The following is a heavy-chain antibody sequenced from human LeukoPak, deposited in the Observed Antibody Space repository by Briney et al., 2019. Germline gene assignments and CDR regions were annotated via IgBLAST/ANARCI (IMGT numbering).Heavy chain of an antibody. Sequence: PGGSLRLSCAASGFTVSSNYMSWVRQAPGKGLEWVSVIYSGGSTYYADSVKGRFTISRDNSKNTLYLQMNSLRAEDTAVYYCAKGGVSAPYYYYYMDVWGKGTTVTVSS. CDR1: GFTVSSNY. V-gene: IGHV3-53*01. J-gene: IGHJ6*03. CDR3: AKGGVSAPYYYYYMDV. CDR2: IYSGGST.